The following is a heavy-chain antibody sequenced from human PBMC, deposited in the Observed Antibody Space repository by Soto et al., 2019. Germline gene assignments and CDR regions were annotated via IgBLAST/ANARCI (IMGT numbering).Heavy chain of an antibody. CDR2: TYYRSKWYN. CDR1: GDSVSSNSAA. Sequence: SQALSLPFAISGDSVSSNSAACNLIRHSPSRGLEWLGRTYYRSKWYNDYVVSVKSRITINPDTSKNQFSLQLNSVTPEDTAVYYCARDRYSSSSPYYYYGMDVWGQGTTVTVSS. V-gene: IGHV6-1*01. D-gene: IGHD6-6*01. CDR3: ARDRYSSSSPYYYYGMDV. J-gene: IGHJ6*02.